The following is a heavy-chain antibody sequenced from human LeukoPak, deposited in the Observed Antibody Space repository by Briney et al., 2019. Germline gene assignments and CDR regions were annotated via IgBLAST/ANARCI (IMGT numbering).Heavy chain of an antibody. CDR3: ARLDPKGSSYYYYYYMDV. J-gene: IGHJ6*03. Sequence: SETLSLTCAVYGGSFSGYYWSWIRQPPGKGLEWIGEINHSGSTNYNPSLKSRVTISVDTSKNQFSLKLSSVTAADTAVYYCARLDPKGSSYYYYYYMDVWGKGTTVTVSS. V-gene: IGHV4-34*01. CDR1: GGSFSGYY. CDR2: INHSGST.